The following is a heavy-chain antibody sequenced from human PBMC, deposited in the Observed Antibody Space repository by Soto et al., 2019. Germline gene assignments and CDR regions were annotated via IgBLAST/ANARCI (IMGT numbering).Heavy chain of an antibody. J-gene: IGHJ5*02. Sequence: SETLSLTCTVSGGSISSGGYYWSWIRQHPXKGLEWIGYIYYSGSTYYNPSLKSRVTISVDTSKNQFSLKLSSVTAADTAVYYCTRWGDTYYYDSSGYSDWFDPWGQGTLVTVSS. CDR1: GGSISSGGYY. CDR3: TRWGDTYYYDSSGYSDWFDP. D-gene: IGHD3-22*01. CDR2: IYYSGST. V-gene: IGHV4-31*03.